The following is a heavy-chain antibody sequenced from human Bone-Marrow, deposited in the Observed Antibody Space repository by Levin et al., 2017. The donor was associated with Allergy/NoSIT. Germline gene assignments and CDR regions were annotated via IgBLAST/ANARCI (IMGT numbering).Heavy chain of an antibody. D-gene: IGHD3-16*01. CDR1: GGSVSSGPYY. CDR2: ISYSAGS. Sequence: SQTLSLTCTVSGGSVSSGPYYWSWIRQPPGEGLEWIGYISYSAGSNYHPSVKSRVTISLDTSKNHFSLKLTSVTAADTAVYYCARGRKEGNTGYDFVYWGQGTLVTVSS. J-gene: IGHJ4*02. V-gene: IGHV4-61*03. CDR3: ARGRKEGNTGYDFVY.